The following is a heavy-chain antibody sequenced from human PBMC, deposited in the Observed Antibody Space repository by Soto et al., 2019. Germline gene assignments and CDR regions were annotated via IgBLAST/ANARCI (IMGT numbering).Heavy chain of an antibody. J-gene: IGHJ4*02. V-gene: IGHV4-4*02. D-gene: IGHD6-19*01. CDR1: GFSISSIFY. CDR3: ARSFGWYAIDY. Sequence: QLLLQESGPGLVQPSGTLSLSCFVPGFSISSIFYWGWVRQPPGKGLEWLGDISHIGSVNYNPSLKSRVTISMDKSQNQFSLKVNSVTAADTAVYYCARSFGWYAIDYWGQGTLVIVSS. CDR2: ISHIGSV.